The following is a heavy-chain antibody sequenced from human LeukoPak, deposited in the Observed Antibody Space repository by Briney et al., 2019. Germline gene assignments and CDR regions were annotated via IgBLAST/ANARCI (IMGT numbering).Heavy chain of an antibody. CDR2: MSYDGSSQ. V-gene: IGHV3-30*04. Sequence: GGSLRLSCAASGFTFSGYAMHWVRQAPGKWLEWVALMSYDGSSQYYADSVKGRFTISRDNSKNTLYLHMDSLRVEDTAVFYCARDGVATARYNYYYYYMDVWGKGTTVTVSS. CDR3: ARDGVATARYNYYYYYMDV. D-gene: IGHD2-21*02. CDR1: GFTFSGYA. J-gene: IGHJ6*03.